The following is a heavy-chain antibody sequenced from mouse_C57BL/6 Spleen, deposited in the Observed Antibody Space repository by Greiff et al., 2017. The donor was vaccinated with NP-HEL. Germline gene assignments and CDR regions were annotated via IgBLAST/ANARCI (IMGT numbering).Heavy chain of an antibody. CDR1: GYSFTDYN. V-gene: IGHV1-39*01. J-gene: IGHJ2*01. CDR3: ATRRNYDFSYYCDY. Sequence: EVKLMESGPELVKPGASVKISCKASGYSFTDYNMNWVKQSNGKSLEWIGVINPNYGTTSYNQKFKGKATLTVDQSSSTAYMQLNSLTSEDSAVYYCATRRNYDFSYYCDYWGQGTTLTVSS. CDR2: INPNYGTT. D-gene: IGHD2-4*01.